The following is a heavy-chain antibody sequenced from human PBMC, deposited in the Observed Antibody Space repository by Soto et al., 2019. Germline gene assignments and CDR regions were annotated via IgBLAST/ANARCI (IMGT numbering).Heavy chain of an antibody. Sequence: LRLSCAASGFTFSSYWMHWVRQAPGKGLVWVARINSDGSSTSYVDSVKGRFTISRDNAKNTLYLQMNSLRAEDTAEYYCARERYSSGWYPDYFDYWGQGTLVTVSS. J-gene: IGHJ4*02. CDR3: ARERYSSGWYPDYFDY. CDR1: GFTFSSYW. D-gene: IGHD6-19*01. CDR2: INSDGSST. V-gene: IGHV3-74*01.